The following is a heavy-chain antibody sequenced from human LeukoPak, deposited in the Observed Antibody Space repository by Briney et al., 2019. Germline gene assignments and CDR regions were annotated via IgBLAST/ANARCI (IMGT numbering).Heavy chain of an antibody. CDR1: GYTFTSYG. J-gene: IGHJ4*02. V-gene: IGHV1-18*01. CDR3: ARMELRFLEWLFPYFDY. D-gene: IGHD3-3*01. Sequence: ASVKVSCKASGYTFTSYGISWVRQAPGQGLEWMGWISAYNGNTNYAQKLQGRVTMTTDTSTSTAYMELRSLRSDDTAVYYCARMELRFLEWLFPYFDYWGQGTLVTVSS. CDR2: ISAYNGNT.